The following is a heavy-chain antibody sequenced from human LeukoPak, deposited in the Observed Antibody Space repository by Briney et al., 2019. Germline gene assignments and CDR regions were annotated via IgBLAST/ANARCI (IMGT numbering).Heavy chain of an antibody. CDR2: IYSSGST. CDR3: ARVFVFWYFDL. CDR1: GGSISSHY. V-gene: IGHV4-4*07. D-gene: IGHD3-3*01. J-gene: IGHJ2*01. Sequence: PSETLSLTCTVSGGSISSHYWSWIRRPAGKGLEWIGRIYSSGSTTYNPSLKSRVTMSVDTSKNQFSLKLTSVTAADTAVYYCARVFVFWYFDLWGRGTLVTVSS.